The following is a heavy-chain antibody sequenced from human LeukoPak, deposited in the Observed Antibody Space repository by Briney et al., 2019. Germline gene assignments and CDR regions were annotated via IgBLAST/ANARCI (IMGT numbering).Heavy chain of an antibody. CDR3: ARRGGDTMVRGVIKDWFDP. CDR2: LYYNGYT. Sequence: PSETLSLTCTVTGDSINSSVYYWAWIRQPPGKGLVWIGSLYYNGYTYYNPSLKSRVTMSVDTSKNHFSLKLNSVTAADTAVYYCARRGGDTMVRGVIKDWFDPWGQGTLVTVSS. V-gene: IGHV4-39*02. J-gene: IGHJ5*02. CDR1: GDSINSSVYY. D-gene: IGHD3-10*01.